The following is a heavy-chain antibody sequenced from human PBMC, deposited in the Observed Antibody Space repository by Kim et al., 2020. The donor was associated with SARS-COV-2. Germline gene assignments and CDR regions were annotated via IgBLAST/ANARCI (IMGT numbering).Heavy chain of an antibody. D-gene: IGHD2-21*01. V-gene: IGHV3-23*03. Sequence: GGSLRLSCAASGFSFSTYAMSWVRQVPGKGLEWVSVIYSGGTNIHYLDSVKGRFTISRDDSKSTLYLQMNRLRAKYTALYYRAKTKLAYYFDNWGQGTLV. CDR3: AKTKLAYYFDN. CDR1: GFSFSTYA. CDR2: IYSGGTNI. J-gene: IGHJ4*02.